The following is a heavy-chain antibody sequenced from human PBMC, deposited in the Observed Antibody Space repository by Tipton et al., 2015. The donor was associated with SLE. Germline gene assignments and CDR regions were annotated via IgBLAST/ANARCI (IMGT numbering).Heavy chain of an antibody. V-gene: IGHV3-15*01. CDR1: GFTFSSYA. Sequence: SLRLSCAASGFTFSSYAMHWVRQAPGKGLEWVGRIKTYSDGETTDYAPPVKGRFTISRHDSNNTLYLQLTGLKTEDTAVYYCTTDNSIAWSRVDYSGQRSPVTVSS. J-gene: IGHJ4*02. CDR3: TTDNSIAWSRVDY. D-gene: IGHD4-11*01. CDR2: IKTYSDGETT.